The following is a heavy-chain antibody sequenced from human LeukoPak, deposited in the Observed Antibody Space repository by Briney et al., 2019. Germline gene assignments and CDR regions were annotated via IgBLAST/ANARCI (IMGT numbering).Heavy chain of an antibody. D-gene: IGHD3-22*01. CDR2: ISSSSSYI. Sequence: PGGSLRLSCAASGFTFSSYSMNWVRQAPGKGLEWVSSISSSSSYIYYADSVKGRFTISRDNAKNSLYLQMNSLRAEDTAVYYCAREYYYDSSGYPPPYYGMDDWGQGTTVTVSS. V-gene: IGHV3-21*01. CDR3: AREYYYDSSGYPPPYYGMDD. CDR1: GFTFSSYS. J-gene: IGHJ6*02.